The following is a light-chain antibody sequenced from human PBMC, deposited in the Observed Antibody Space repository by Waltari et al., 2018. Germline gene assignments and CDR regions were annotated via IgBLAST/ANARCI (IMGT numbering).Light chain of an antibody. V-gene: IGLV4-69*01. Sequence: QLVLTQSPSASASLGASVKLTCTLSSGHSSNVIAWLQQRPEKGPRYLMKVKSDGSHTKGDEIPDRFSGSGSGAERYLTISRLQSEDEADYYCQTGGHGTWVFGGGTKLTVL. J-gene: IGLJ3*02. CDR2: VKSDGSH. CDR1: SGHSSNV. CDR3: QTGGHGTWV.